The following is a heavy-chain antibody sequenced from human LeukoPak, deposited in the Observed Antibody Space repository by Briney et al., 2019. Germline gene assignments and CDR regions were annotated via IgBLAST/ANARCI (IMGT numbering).Heavy chain of an antibody. CDR1: GFTFSSYS. CDR3: AGGWEQIDY. D-gene: IGHD1-26*01. Sequence: PGGSLRLSCAASGFTFSSYSMNWVRQAPGKGLEWVSSISSSSSYIYYADSVKGRFTISRDNSKNTLYLQMNSLRAEDTAVYYCAGGWEQIDYWGQGTLVTVSS. V-gene: IGHV3-21*01. J-gene: IGHJ4*02. CDR2: ISSSSSYI.